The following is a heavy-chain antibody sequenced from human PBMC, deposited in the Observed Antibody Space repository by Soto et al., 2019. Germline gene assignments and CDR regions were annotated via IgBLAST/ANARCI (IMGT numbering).Heavy chain of an antibody. J-gene: IGHJ6*02. CDR3: VRQGIDYLHGLVDV. D-gene: IGHD4-17*01. CDR1: SGPDRSHH. CDR2: VYYTGDT. V-gene: IGHV4-59*08. Sequence: PSETLSLTCTVSSGPDRSHHWGWIRQPPGRGLEWIGYVYYTGDTAYNPSLRGRVTISADTSTNDISLTLNSVTAADTAVYYCVRQGIDYLHGLVDVWGQGTTVS.